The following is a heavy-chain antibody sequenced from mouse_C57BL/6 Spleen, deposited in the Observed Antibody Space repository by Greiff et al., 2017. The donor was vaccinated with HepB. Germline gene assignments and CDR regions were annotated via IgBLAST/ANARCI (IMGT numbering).Heavy chain of an antibody. Sequence: VKLMESGAELVKPGASVKISCKASGYAFSSYWMNWVKQRPGKGLEWIGQIYPGDGDTNYNGKFKGKATLTADKSSSTAYMQLSSLTSEDSAVYFCARRAGTWFAYWGQGTLVTVSA. CDR1: GYAFSSYW. J-gene: IGHJ3*01. V-gene: IGHV1-80*01. D-gene: IGHD3-3*01. CDR2: IYPGDGDT. CDR3: ARRAGTWFAY.